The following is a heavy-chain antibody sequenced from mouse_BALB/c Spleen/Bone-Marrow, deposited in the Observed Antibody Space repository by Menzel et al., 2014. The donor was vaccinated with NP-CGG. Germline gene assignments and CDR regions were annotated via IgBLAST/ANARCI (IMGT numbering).Heavy chain of an antibody. J-gene: IGHJ4*01. CDR2: IDPANGDT. V-gene: IGHV14-3*02. CDR1: GFNIKDTY. D-gene: IGHD2-4*01. CDR3: ARYLIFYDYDEAMDY. Sequence: EVKLVESGAELVKPGASVKLSCTASGFNIKDTYMHWVKQRPEQGLEWIGRIDPANGDTKYDPKFQGKATITADTSPNTAYLQLSSLTSEDTAVYYCARYLIFYDYDEAMDYWGQGTSVTVSS.